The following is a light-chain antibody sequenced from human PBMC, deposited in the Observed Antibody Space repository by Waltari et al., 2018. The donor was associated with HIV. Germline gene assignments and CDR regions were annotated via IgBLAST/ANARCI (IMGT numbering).Light chain of an antibody. CDR1: SSDVGSFKY. V-gene: IGLV2-8*01. Sequence: QSALTQPPSASGSPGQSVTISSTRTSSDVGSFKYVSWYQKHPGKAPKLMIYDVTKWPSGVPDRFSGSKSGNTASLTVSGLQAEDEADYYCSSYGGGNTVLFGGGTRLTVL. CDR3: SSYGGGNTVL. J-gene: IGLJ3*02. CDR2: DVT.